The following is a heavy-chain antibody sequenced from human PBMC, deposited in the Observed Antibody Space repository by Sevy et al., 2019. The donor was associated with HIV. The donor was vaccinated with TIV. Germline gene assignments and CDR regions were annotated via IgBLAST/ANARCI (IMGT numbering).Heavy chain of an antibody. CDR1: GFTFSSYS. J-gene: IGHJ4*02. D-gene: IGHD6-13*01. CDR3: ARDKAAAGGFDY. Sequence: GGSLRLSCAASGFTFSSYSMNWVRQAPGKGLEWVSSISSSSSYIYYADSVKGRFTISRDNAKNSLYLQMNSLRAEDTAVYYCARDKAAAGGFDYWGQGTLVTVSS. CDR2: ISSSSSYI. V-gene: IGHV3-21*01.